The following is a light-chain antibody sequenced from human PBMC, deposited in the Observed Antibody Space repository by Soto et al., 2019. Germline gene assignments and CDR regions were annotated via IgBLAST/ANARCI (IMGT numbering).Light chain of an antibody. CDR3: QQYKSFLWT. CDR1: QKISKW. Sequence: DIQMTQSPSTLSVSVGDSVTITCRAGQKISKWLAWYQQKPGEAPNLLIYEASILESGVPSRFSGSGSGTEFTLTISSLQPDDFATYYCQQYKSFLWTFGQGTKLEIK. V-gene: IGKV1-5*03. CDR2: EAS. J-gene: IGKJ1*01.